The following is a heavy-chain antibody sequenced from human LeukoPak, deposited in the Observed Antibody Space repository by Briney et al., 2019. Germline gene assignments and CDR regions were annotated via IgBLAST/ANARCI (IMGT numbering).Heavy chain of an antibody. D-gene: IGHD2-15*01. Sequence: SETLSLTCAVYGGSFSGYYWSWIRQPPGKGLEWIGEINHSGSTNYNPSLKSRVTISVDTSKNQFSLKLSSVTAADTAVYYCARGVYCSGGSCYDRGGYYGMDVWGKETTVTVSS. CDR1: GGSFSGYY. V-gene: IGHV4-34*01. CDR2: INHSGST. J-gene: IGHJ6*04. CDR3: ARGVYCSGGSCYDRGGYYGMDV.